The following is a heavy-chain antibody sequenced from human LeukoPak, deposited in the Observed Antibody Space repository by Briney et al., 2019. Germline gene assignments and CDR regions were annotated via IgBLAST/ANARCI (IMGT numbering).Heavy chain of an antibody. V-gene: IGHV4-59*01. D-gene: IGHD3-16*02. J-gene: IGHJ4*02. CDR2: ISYSGST. Sequence: SETLSLTCTVSGGSISSYYWSWIRQPPGKGLEWIGYISYSGSTNYNPSLKSGVTISVDPSKNQFSLKLSSVPPADTAVYYCAKYVWGSYPTFEDYWGQGTLVTVSS. CDR1: GGSISSYY. CDR3: AKYVWGSYPTFEDY.